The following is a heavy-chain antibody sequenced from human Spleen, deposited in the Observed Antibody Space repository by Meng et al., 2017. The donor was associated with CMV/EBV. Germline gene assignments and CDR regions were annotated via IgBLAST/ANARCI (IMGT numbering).Heavy chain of an antibody. CDR3: ARRYDFWSGYYMD. CDR2: MNPNSGDT. J-gene: IGHJ4*02. V-gene: IGHV1-2*02. Sequence: VSCKASGYTFTGYYIHWVRQAPGQGLEWMGWMNPNSGDTNYAQKFQGRVTMTRDTSISTAYMELSRLSSDDTAVYYCARRYDFWSGYYMDWGQGTLVTVSS. CDR1: GYTFTGYY. D-gene: IGHD3-3*01.